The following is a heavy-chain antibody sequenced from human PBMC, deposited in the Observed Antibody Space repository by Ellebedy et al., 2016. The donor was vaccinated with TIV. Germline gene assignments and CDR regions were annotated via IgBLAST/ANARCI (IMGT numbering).Heavy chain of an antibody. V-gene: IGHV4-30-4*01. CDR3: ARGLGYCSGGSCYIDAFDI. J-gene: IGHJ3*02. CDR2: IYYSGST. Sequence: MPSETLSLTCTVSGGSISSGDYYWSWIRQPPGKGLEWIGYIYYSGSTYYNPSRKSRVTISVDTSKNQFSLKLSSVTAADTAVYYCARGLGYCSGGSCYIDAFDIWGQGTMVTVSS. CDR1: GGSISSGDYY. D-gene: IGHD2-15*01.